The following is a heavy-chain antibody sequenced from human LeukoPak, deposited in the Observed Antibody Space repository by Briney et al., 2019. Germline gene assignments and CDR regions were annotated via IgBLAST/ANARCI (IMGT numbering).Heavy chain of an antibody. Sequence: GGSLRLSCAASEFTFSNYWMHWVRHALGKGLVWVSRINRDGGTTYYAGSVKGRFTISRDNAKNTLYLQLNSLGAEDTAVYYCARGSYNWNDVHASDVWGQGTMVTVSS. D-gene: IGHD1-1*01. CDR3: ARGSYNWNDVHASDV. CDR1: EFTFSNYW. J-gene: IGHJ3*01. V-gene: IGHV3-74*01. CDR2: INRDGGTT.